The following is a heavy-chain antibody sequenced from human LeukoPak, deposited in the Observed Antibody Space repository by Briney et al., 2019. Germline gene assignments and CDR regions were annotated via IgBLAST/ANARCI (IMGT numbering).Heavy chain of an antibody. Sequence: SVKVSCKASGGIFSSYAISWVRQAPGQGLEWMGGIIPIFGTANYAQKFQGRVTITADESTSTAYMELSSLRSEDTAVYYCARRRSGYLALDYWGQGTLVTVSS. CDR1: GGIFSSYA. CDR2: IIPIFGTA. J-gene: IGHJ4*02. V-gene: IGHV1-69*13. CDR3: ARRRSGYLALDY. D-gene: IGHD3-3*01.